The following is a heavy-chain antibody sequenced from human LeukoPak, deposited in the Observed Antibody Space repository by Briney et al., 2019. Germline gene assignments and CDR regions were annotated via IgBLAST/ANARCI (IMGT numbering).Heavy chain of an antibody. V-gene: IGHV3-30*02. CDR1: GFTFSSYG. J-gene: IGHJ4*02. CDR2: IRYDGSNK. D-gene: IGHD3-22*01. CDR3: AKDLNRYYDSRGVVDY. Sequence: PGGSLRLSCAASGFTFSSYGMHWVRQAPGKGLEWVAFIRYDGSNKYYADSVKGRFTISRDNSKNTLYLQMNSLRAEDTAVYYCAKDLNRYYDSRGVVDYWGQGTLVTVSS.